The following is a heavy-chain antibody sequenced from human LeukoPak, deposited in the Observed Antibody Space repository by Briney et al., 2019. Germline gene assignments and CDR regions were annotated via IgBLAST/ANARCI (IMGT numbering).Heavy chain of an antibody. J-gene: IGHJ4*02. Sequence: PGGSLRLSCAVSGFTFSDWYMSWIRQAPGKGPEWVSYIFNSGTTIYYADSVKGRFTISRDNAMNSLYLHMNSLRAEDTAVYYCARGHYGLDYWAREPRSPSPQ. V-gene: IGHV3-11*01. CDR3: ARGHYGLDY. D-gene: IGHD4-17*01. CDR2: IFNSGTTI. CDR1: GFTFSDWY.